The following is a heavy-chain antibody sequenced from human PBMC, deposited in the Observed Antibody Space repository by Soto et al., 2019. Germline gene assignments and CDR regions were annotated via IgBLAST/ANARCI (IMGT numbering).Heavy chain of an antibody. CDR3: ARDYYDSSGYGY. CDR1: GGSISSGGYY. CDR2: IYYSGST. Sequence: SETLSLTCTVSGGSISSGGYYWSWIRQHPGKGLEWIGYIYYSGSTYYNPSLKSRVTISVDTSKNQFSLKLSSVTAADTAVYYCARDYYDSSGYGYWGQGTLVTVSS. V-gene: IGHV4-31*03. J-gene: IGHJ4*02. D-gene: IGHD3-22*01.